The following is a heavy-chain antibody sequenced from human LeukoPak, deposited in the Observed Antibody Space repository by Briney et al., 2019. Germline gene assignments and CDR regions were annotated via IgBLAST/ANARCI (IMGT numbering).Heavy chain of an antibody. D-gene: IGHD2-21*01. Sequence: GGSLRLSCAASGFTFTTYWMHWVRQAPGKGLVWVSRINTDGSSASYADSVKGRFTISRDTAKNTPYLQMNSLRAEDTAVYYCARGDCAFDIWGQGTMVTVSS. V-gene: IGHV3-74*01. CDR2: INTDGSSA. J-gene: IGHJ3*02. CDR1: GFTFTTYW. CDR3: ARGDCAFDI.